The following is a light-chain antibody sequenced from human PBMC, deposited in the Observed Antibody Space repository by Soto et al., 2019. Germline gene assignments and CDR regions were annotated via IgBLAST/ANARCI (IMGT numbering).Light chain of an antibody. Sequence: QSALTQPASVSGSHGQSITISCTGTSSDVGGYNYVSWYQQHPGKAPKLIIYEVNNRPSGVSNRFSGSKSSSTASLTISGLQAEDEDDYYCSSYTSSSTPYVVFGGGTKLTVL. CDR3: SSYTSSSTPYVV. J-gene: IGLJ2*01. CDR1: SSDVGGYNY. CDR2: EVN. V-gene: IGLV2-14*01.